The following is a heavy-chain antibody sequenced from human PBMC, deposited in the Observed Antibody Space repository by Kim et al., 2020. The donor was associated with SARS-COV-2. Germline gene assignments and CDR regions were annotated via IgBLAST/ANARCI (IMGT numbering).Heavy chain of an antibody. D-gene: IGHD6-13*01. V-gene: IGHV4-39*01. CDR3: ARHTGYSLEYFQH. Sequence: YNPSLKSRVTISVDTSKNQFSLKLSSVTAADTAVYYCARHTGYSLEYFQHWGQGTLVTVSS. J-gene: IGHJ1*01.